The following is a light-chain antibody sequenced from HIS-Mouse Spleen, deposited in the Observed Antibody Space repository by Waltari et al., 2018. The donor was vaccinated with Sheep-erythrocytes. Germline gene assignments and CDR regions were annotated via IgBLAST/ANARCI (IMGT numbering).Light chain of an antibody. J-gene: IGLJ3*02. CDR2: EGS. CDR3: CSYAGSSTWV. V-gene: IGLV2-23*01. CDR1: SSDVGSDNL. Sequence: QSALTQPASVSGSPGQSITISCTGTSSDVGSDNLVSWYQQHPSKSPKLMIYEGSKRPLGVSNRFAGSKSGNTASLTISGLQAEDEADYYCCSYAGSSTWVFGGGTKLTVL.